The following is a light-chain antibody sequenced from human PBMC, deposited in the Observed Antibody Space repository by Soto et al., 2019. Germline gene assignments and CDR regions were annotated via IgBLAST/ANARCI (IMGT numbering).Light chain of an antibody. CDR1: QSISSY. CDR2: AAS. CDR3: QQSYSTPPT. J-gene: IGKJ1*01. Sequence: DLQMTQSPSSLSASVGDRVTITCRASQSISSYLNWYQQKPGKAPNLLIYAASSLQSGVPSRFSGCGSGTDFALTISSLQPEDFATYYCQQSYSTPPTFGQGTKVEIK. V-gene: IGKV1-39*01.